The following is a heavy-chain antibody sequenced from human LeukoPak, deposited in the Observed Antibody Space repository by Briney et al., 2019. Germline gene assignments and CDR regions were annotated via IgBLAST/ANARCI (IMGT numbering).Heavy chain of an antibody. CDR1: GFTFSSYG. D-gene: IGHD3-9*01. V-gene: IGHV3-23*01. CDR3: AKVELRYFDWLSAGGAFDI. Sequence: GGSLRLSCGVSGFTFSSYGMHWVRQAPGKGLEWVSAISGSGGSTYYADSVKGRFTISRDNSKNTLYLQMNSLRAEDTAVYYCAKVELRYFDWLSAGGAFDIWGQGTMVTVSS. CDR2: ISGSGGST. J-gene: IGHJ3*02.